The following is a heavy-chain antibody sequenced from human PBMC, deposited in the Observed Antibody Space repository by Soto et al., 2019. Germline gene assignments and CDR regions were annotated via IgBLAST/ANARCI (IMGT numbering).Heavy chain of an antibody. J-gene: IGHJ5*02. CDR3: ARHGSYCGGACSPVGWFDP. CDR2: IYYSGST. D-gene: IGHD2-21*02. Sequence: PSETLSLTCTVSGGSISSSSYYWGWIRQPPGKGLEWIGSIYYSGSTYYNPSLKSRVTISVDTSQNQFSLKLSSVTAADTAVYYCARHGSYCGGACSPVGWFDPWGQGTLVTVSS. CDR1: GGSISSSSYY. V-gene: IGHV4-39*01.